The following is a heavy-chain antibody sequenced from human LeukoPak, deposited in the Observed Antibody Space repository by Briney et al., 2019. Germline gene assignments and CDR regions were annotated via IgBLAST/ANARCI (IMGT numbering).Heavy chain of an antibody. Sequence: SETLSLTCAVSGGSISSSNWWSWVRQPPGKGLEWIGYIYYSGNTNYNPSLKSRVTISVDTSKNQFSLKLRSVTAADTAVYYCARVKFRWELFASFDVWGQGTMVPVSS. CDR2: IYYSGNT. CDR3: ARVKFRWELFASFDV. CDR1: GGSISSSNW. J-gene: IGHJ3*01. D-gene: IGHD1-26*01. V-gene: IGHV4-4*02.